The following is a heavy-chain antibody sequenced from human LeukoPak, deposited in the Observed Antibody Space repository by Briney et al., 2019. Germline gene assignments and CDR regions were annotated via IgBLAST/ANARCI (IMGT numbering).Heavy chain of an antibody. CDR1: GFTFSSYS. J-gene: IGHJ6*03. D-gene: IGHD6-19*01. CDR3: ARKRIAVAGNYYYMDV. Sequence: GGSLRLSCAASGFTFSSYSMNWVRQAPGKGLEWVSSISSSSSYIYYADSVKGRFTISRDNAKNSLYLQMNSLRAEDTAVYYCARKRIAVAGNYYYMDVWGKGTTVTVSS. V-gene: IGHV3-21*01. CDR2: ISSSSSYI.